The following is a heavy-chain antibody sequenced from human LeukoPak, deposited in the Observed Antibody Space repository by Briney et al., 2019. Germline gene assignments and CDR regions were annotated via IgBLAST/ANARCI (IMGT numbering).Heavy chain of an antibody. Sequence: EAGGSLRLSCAASGFTFSSYSMNWVRQAPGKGLEWVSSISSSSSYIYYADSVKGRFTISRDNAKNSLCLQMNSLRAEDTAVYYYARDLTVSGYWGQGTLVTVSS. J-gene: IGHJ4*02. CDR3: ARDLTVSGY. V-gene: IGHV3-21*01. D-gene: IGHD4-11*01. CDR1: GFTFSSYS. CDR2: ISSSSSYI.